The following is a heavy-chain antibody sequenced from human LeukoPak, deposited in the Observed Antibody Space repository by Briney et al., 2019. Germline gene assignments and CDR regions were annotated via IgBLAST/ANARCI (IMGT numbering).Heavy chain of an antibody. Sequence: ASVTVACKVSGYTLTELSMHWLRQAPGKGLEWLGGFDPEDGETIYAQKFQGRVTMTEDTSTDTAYMELSSLRSEDTAVYYCATPARRLRDGNYFDYWGQGTLVTVSS. CDR2: FDPEDGET. CDR1: GYTLTELS. J-gene: IGHJ4*02. V-gene: IGHV1-24*01. D-gene: IGHD2-21*02. CDR3: ATPARRLRDGNYFDY.